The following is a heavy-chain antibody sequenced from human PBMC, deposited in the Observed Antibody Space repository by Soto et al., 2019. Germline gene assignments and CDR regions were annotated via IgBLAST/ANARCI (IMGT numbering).Heavy chain of an antibody. CDR3: ARKRSHSSSPYFDY. Sequence: QVQLVESGGGVVQPGRSLRLSCAASGFTFSNYAMHWVRQAPGKGLERVAVISYDGSNKYYADSVKGRFTISRDNSKTTVDLQMDSLRAEDTAVYYCARKRSHSSSPYFDYWGQGTLVTVSS. CDR2: ISYDGSNK. CDR1: GFTFSNYA. D-gene: IGHD6-6*01. J-gene: IGHJ4*02. V-gene: IGHV3-30-3*01.